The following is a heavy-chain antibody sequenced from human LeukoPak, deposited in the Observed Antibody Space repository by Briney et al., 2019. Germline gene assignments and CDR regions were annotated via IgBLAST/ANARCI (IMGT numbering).Heavy chain of an antibody. CDR1: GGTFSSYA. CDR3: ARARELLRDSWFDP. Sequence: ASVKVSCKASGGTFSSYAISWVRQAPGQGLEWMGGIIPIFGTANYAQKFQGRVTITTDESTSTAYMELSSLRSEDTAVYYCARARELLRDSWFDPWGQGTLVTVSS. J-gene: IGHJ5*02. D-gene: IGHD1-26*01. CDR2: IIPIFGTA. V-gene: IGHV1-69*05.